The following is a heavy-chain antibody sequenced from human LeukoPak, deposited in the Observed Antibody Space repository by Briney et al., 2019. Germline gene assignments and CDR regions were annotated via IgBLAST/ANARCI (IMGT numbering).Heavy chain of an antibody. J-gene: IGHJ5*02. D-gene: IGHD1-26*01. V-gene: IGHV3-48*03. Sequence: PGGSLRLSCAASGFTFSSYEMNWVRQAPGKGLEWVSYISSSGSTKYYADSVKGRFTISRDNARNSLYLQMNSLRAEDTSVYYCASHSGSYWGWFDPWGQGTLVTVSS. CDR3: ASHSGSYWGWFDP. CDR1: GFTFSSYE. CDR2: ISSSGSTK.